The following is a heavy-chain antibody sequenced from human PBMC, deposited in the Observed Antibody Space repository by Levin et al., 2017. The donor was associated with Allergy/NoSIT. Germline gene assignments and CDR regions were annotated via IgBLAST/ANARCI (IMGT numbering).Heavy chain of an antibody. V-gene: IGHV3-23*01. Sequence: GGSLRLSCAASGFTFSSYAMSWVRQAPGKGLEWVSAISESGGSTYYADSVKGRFTISRDNSKNTLYLQMNSLRAEDTAVYYCAKPSTPGYCSSTSCDVFDYWGQGTLVTVSS. CDR2: ISESGGST. CDR1: GFTFSSYA. CDR3: AKPSTPGYCSSTSCDVFDY. D-gene: IGHD2-2*01. J-gene: IGHJ4*02.